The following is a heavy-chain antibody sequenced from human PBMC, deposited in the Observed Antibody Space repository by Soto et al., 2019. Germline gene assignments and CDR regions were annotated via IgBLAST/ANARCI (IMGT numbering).Heavy chain of an antibody. Sequence: SETLSLTCTVSGASVTGFYWSWIRQPAGKGLEWIGRIYTSGSTNYNPSLKSRVTMSVDTSKNQFSLKLSSVTAADTAVYYCARDYWYYDFWSGYYSNYYYGMDVWGQGTTVTVSS. J-gene: IGHJ6*02. CDR1: GASVTGFY. CDR2: IYTSGST. D-gene: IGHD3-3*01. V-gene: IGHV4-4*07. CDR3: ARDYWYYDFWSGYYSNYYYGMDV.